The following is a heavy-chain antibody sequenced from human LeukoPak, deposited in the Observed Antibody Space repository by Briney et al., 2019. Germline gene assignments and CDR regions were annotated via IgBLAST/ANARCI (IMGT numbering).Heavy chain of an antibody. V-gene: IGHV2-5*02. D-gene: IGHD3-3*01. CDR3: AHRRSPSILRFLEWLLSRRAYYFDY. Sequence: SGPTLVKPTQTLTLTCTFSGFSLSTSGVGVGWIRQPPGKALEWLALIYWGDDKRYSPSLKSRLTITKDTSKNQVVLTMTNMDPVDTATYYCAHRRSPSILRFLEWLLSRRAYYFDYWGQGTLVTVSS. J-gene: IGHJ4*02. CDR1: GFSLSTSGVG. CDR2: IYWGDDK.